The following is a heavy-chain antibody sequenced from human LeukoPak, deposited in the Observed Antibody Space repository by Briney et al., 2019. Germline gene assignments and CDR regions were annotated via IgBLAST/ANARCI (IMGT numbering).Heavy chain of an antibody. CDR1: GGSFSGYY. V-gene: IGHV4-34*01. CDR3: ARGTMTTVTYYFDY. D-gene: IGHD4-17*01. Sequence: SETLSLTCAVCGGSFSGYYGRWIRQPPGKGLEWIWEINHSGSTNYNPSLKSRVTISVEKSKNHFSLQLSYVTAADKAVYYCARGTMTTVTYYFDYWGQGTLVTVSS. J-gene: IGHJ4*02. CDR2: INHSGST.